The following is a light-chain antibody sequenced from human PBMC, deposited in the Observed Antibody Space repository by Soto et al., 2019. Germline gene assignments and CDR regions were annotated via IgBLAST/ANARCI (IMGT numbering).Light chain of an antibody. CDR2: AAS. V-gene: IGKV1-27*01. J-gene: IGKJ3*01. Sequence: DIQMTQSPSSLSASVGDRVTITCRASQGISNYLAWYQQQPGKPPKLLMYAASTLQSVVPSRFSGSGSGTDFTLTISSLQPEDVATYYCQRYNSVPPVTFGPGTKVNL. CDR3: QRYNSVPPVT. CDR1: QGISNY.